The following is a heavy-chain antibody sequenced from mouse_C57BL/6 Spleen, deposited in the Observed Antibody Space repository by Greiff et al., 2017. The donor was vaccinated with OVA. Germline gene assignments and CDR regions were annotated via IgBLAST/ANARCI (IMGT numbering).Heavy chain of an antibody. D-gene: IGHD1-1*01. CDR2: INPSNGGT. Sequence: QVQLQQPGTELVKPGASVKLSCKASGYTFTSYWMHWVKQRPGQGLEWIGNINPSNGGTNYNEKFKSKATLPVAKSSSTAYMQLSSLTSEDSAVYYCARGAYYYGSSYDWYFDVWGTGTTVTVSS. CDR3: ARGAYYYGSSYDWYFDV. CDR1: GYTFTSYW. J-gene: IGHJ1*03. V-gene: IGHV1-53*01.